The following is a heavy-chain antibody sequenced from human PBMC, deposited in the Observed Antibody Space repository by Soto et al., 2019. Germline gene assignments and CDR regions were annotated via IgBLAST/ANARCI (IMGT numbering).Heavy chain of an antibody. J-gene: IGHJ4*01. CDR3: VYWVSAPFDS. V-gene: IGHV3-23*01. CDR2: ISINGENT. CDR1: RFTSGYHA. Sequence: GGSLRLSCAASRFTSGYHAMHWVRQAPGKGLEWVSTISINGENTHYADSVKGRFIISSDNSSNTVALQMNSLRVEDTAIYYCVYWVSAPFDSWGQGTLVTVSS. D-gene: IGHD6-13*01.